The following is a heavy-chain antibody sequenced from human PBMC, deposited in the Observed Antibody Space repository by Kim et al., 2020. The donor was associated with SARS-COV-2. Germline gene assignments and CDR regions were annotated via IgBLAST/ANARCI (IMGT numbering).Heavy chain of an antibody. V-gene: IGHV3-30*04. Sequence: GGSLRLSCAASGFTFSSYAMHWVRQAPGKGQEWVAVISYDGSDKYNADSVKGRFTISRDNSKNTLSLQMNSLRAEDTAVYYCARDTYYYDSSGYVFDYWGPGTLLSVSS. D-gene: IGHD3-22*01. J-gene: IGHJ4*02. CDR1: GFTFSSYA. CDR2: ISYDGSDK. CDR3: ARDTYYYDSSGYVFDY.